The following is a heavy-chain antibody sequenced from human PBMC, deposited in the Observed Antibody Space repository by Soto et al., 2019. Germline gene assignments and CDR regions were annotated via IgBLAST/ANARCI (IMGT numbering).Heavy chain of an antibody. CDR1: GFTFSSYA. V-gene: IGHV3-30-3*01. CDR3: ARGFLEWLLSHWFDP. Sequence: PGGSLRLSCAASGFTFSSYAMHWVRQAPGKGLEWVAVISYDGSNKYYADSVKGRFTISRDNSKNTLYLQMNSLRAEDTAVYYCARGFLEWLLSHWFDPWGQGTLVTVSS. J-gene: IGHJ5*02. D-gene: IGHD3-3*01. CDR2: ISYDGSNK.